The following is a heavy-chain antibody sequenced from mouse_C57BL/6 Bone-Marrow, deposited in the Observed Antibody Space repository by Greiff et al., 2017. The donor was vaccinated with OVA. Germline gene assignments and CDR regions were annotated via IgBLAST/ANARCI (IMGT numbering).Heavy chain of an antibody. Sequence: EVQLQQSGAELVRPGSSVKMSCKTSGYTFTSYGINWVKQRPGQGLEWIGYIYIGNGYTAYNEKFKGKATLTSDTSSSTAYMQLSSLTSEDSAIYFCARDYYGSSDYWGQGTTLTVSS. CDR1: GYTFTSYG. CDR2: IYIGNGYT. V-gene: IGHV1-58*01. CDR3: ARDYYGSSDY. D-gene: IGHD1-1*01. J-gene: IGHJ2*01.